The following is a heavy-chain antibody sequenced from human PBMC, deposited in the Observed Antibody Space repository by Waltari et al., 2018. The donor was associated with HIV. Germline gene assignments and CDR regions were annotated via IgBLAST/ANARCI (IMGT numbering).Heavy chain of an antibody. D-gene: IGHD2-2*01. V-gene: IGHV3-48*04. CDR2: ISSSSSTI. CDR1: GFTFSSYS. Sequence: TASGFTFSSYSMNWVRQAPGKGLEWVSYISSSSSTIYYADSVKGRCTISRDNAKNSLYLQMNSLRAEDTAVYYCARAGPTMPNYFDYWGQGTLVTVSS. CDR3: ARAGPTMPNYFDY. J-gene: IGHJ4*02.